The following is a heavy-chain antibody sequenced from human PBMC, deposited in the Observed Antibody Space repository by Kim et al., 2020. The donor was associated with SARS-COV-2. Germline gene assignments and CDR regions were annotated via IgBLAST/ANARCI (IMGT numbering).Heavy chain of an antibody. Sequence: GGSLRLSCAASGFTFSSYGMHWVRQAPGKGLEWVAVIWYDGSNKYYPDSVKGRFTISRDNSKNTLYLQMNSLRAEDTAVYYCARDESYYDSSGYYSEYFQHWGQGTLVTVSS. CDR2: IWYDGSNK. J-gene: IGHJ1*01. CDR3: ARDESYYDSSGYYSEYFQH. V-gene: IGHV3-33*01. D-gene: IGHD3-22*01. CDR1: GFTFSSYG.